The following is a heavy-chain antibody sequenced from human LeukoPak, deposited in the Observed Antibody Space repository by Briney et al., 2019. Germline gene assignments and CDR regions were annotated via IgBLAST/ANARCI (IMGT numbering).Heavy chain of an antibody. J-gene: IGHJ6*02. CDR2: ISSSSSYI. CDR3: ASWDDGGSRGGMDV. CDR1: GFSFSSYS. V-gene: IGHV3-21*01. Sequence: GGSLRLSCAASGFSFSSYSMNWVRQPPGKGLEWVSSISSSSSYIYYADSVKGRFTISRDNAKNSLYLQMNSLRAEDTAVYYCASWDDGGSRGGMDVWGQGTTVTVSS. D-gene: IGHD2-15*01.